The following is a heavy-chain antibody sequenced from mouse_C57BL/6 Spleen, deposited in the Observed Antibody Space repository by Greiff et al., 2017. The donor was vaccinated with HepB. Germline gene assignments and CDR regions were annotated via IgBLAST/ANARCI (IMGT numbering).Heavy chain of an antibody. Sequence: VKLQESGAELVRPGASVTLSCKASGYTFTDYEMHWVKQTPVHGLEWIGAIDPETGGTAYNQKFKGKAILTADKSSSTAYMELRSLTSEDSAVYYCTGGGAMDYWGQGTSVTVSS. CDR1: GYTFTDYE. J-gene: IGHJ4*01. V-gene: IGHV1-15*01. CDR3: TGGGAMDY. CDR2: IDPETGGT.